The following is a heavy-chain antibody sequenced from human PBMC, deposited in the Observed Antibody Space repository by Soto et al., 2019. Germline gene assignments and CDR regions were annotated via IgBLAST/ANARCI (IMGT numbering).Heavy chain of an antibody. CDR3: ARQLGSGYYCAFDY. CDR2: IYYSGST. J-gene: IGHJ4*02. CDR1: GGSISSSSYY. V-gene: IGHV4-39*01. Sequence: SETLSLTCTVSGGSISSSSYYWGWIRQPPGKGLEWIGSIYYSGSTYYNPSLKSRVTISVDTSKNQFSLKLSSVTAADTAVYYCARQLGSGYYCAFDYWGQGTLVTVSS. D-gene: IGHD3-22*01.